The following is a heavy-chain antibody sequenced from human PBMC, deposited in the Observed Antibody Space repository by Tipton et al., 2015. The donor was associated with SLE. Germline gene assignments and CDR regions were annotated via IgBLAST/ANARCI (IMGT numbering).Heavy chain of an antibody. J-gene: IGHJ3*02. CDR3: ARQWLAYNGSHHGPGAFDI. Sequence: TLSLTCTVSGGSISSSSSFFWGWIRQPPGKGLEWIGSIYYSGGTYYNPTLKNAVTISVDTSKSQFSLRLSSVTAADTAIYSCARQWLAYNGSHHGPGAFDIWGQGRMVRVSS. D-gene: IGHD5-12*01. CDR2: IYYSGGT. V-gene: IGHV4-39*01. CDR1: GGSISSSSSFF.